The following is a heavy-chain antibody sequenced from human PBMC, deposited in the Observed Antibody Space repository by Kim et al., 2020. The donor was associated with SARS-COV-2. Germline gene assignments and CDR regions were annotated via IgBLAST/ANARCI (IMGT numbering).Heavy chain of an antibody. V-gene: IGHV3-15*01. J-gene: IGHJ1*01. Sequence: GGSLRLSCAASGFTFSNAWMSWVRQAPGKGLEWVGRIKSKTDGGTTDYAAPVKGRFTISRDDSKNTLYLQMNSLKTEDTAVYYCTTGHRGVWFVIHWGQGTLVPVSS. CDR3: TTGHRGVWFVIH. CDR2: IKSKTDGGTT. D-gene: IGHD3-10*01. CDR1: GFTFSNAW.